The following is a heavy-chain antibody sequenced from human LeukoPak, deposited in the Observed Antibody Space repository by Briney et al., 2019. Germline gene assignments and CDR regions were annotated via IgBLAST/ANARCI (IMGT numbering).Heavy chain of an antibody. D-gene: IGHD3-22*01. J-gene: IGHJ4*02. CDR1: GFTFSNFW. CDR2: INQDGSEK. CDR3: ARDTDSGYYDSSGYTASY. Sequence: GGSLRLSCAASGFTFSNFWMSWVRQAPGKGLEWVANINQDGSEKYYVNSIKGRFTISRDNAKNSLYLQMNSLRAEDTAVYYCARDTDSGYYDSSGYTASYWGQGTLVTVSS. V-gene: IGHV3-7*01.